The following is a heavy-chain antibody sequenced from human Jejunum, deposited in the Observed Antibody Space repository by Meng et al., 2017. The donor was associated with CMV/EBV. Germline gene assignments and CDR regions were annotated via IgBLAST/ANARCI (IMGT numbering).Heavy chain of an antibody. V-gene: IGHV4-31*02. CDR1: DDPISLGSSC. D-gene: IGHD1-26*01. Sequence: SDDPISLGSSCWGWVRQFPGRGLESIGRIYYTGDIFYNPSLKGRLTIAPDTSKNQWSLSLKFMTVADAAVYYCVRIRVGHSSPIDFWGRGTLVTVSS. CDR2: IYYTGDI. J-gene: IGHJ4*01. CDR3: VRIRVGHSSPIDF.